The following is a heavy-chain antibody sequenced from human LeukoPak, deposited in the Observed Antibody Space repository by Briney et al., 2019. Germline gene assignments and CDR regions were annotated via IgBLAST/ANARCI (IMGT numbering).Heavy chain of an antibody. CDR2: INHSGST. CDR3: ARSVQLWFQGNAFDI. CDR1: GGSFSGYY. D-gene: IGHD5-18*01. Sequence: PSETLSLTCAVYGGSFSGYYWSWLRQPPGKGLEWIGEINHSGSTNYNPSLKSRVTISVDTSKNQFSLKLSSVTAADTAVYYCARSVQLWFQGNAFDIWGQGTMVTVSS. J-gene: IGHJ3*02. V-gene: IGHV4-34*01.